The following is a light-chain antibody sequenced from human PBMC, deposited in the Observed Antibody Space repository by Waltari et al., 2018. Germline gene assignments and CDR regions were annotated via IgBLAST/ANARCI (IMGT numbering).Light chain of an antibody. CDR2: VTS. Sequence: EIVLTQSPGTLSLSHGDRATLPCRASQSVTSISLTWYQQKLGQAPRLLIYVTSSRATGIPDRFSGSAAGTDFTLTISRLEPEDFAVYYCQQYDGEGVTFGGGTKVEI. CDR1: QSVTSIS. CDR3: QQYDGEGVT. J-gene: IGKJ4*01. V-gene: IGKV3-20*01.